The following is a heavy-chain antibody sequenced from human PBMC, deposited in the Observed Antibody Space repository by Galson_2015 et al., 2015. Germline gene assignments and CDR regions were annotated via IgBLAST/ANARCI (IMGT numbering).Heavy chain of an antibody. CDR3: ARMGHGYNFFDY. Sequence: YNPSLKSRVTISVDTSKHQFSLKLSSVTAADTAVYFCARMGHGYNFFDYWGQGTLVTVSS. D-gene: IGHD5-24*01. V-gene: IGHV4-59*01. J-gene: IGHJ4*02.